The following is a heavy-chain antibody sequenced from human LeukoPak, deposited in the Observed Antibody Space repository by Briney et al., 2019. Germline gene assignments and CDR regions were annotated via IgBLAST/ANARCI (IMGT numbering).Heavy chain of an antibody. V-gene: IGHV1-2*02. Sequence: ASVKVACKASGYTFTGYYIDWVRQAPGQGLEWMGWINSDSGGTNYAQKFQGRVTMTRDTSTSTAYMELSSLRSDDTAFYYCARDTITVTTPYFDHSGQGTLVTVPS. CDR1: GYTFTGYY. CDR3: ARDTITVTTPYFDH. D-gene: IGHD4-17*01. CDR2: INSDSGGT. J-gene: IGHJ4*02.